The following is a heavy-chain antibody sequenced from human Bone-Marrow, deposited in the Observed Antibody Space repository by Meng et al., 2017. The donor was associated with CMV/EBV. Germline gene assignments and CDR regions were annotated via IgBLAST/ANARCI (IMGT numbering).Heavy chain of an antibody. V-gene: IGHV1-46*01. CDR3: ARDLVGYDAFDV. CDR1: GYTFITYY. CDR2: INPDGGTT. D-gene: IGHD3-22*01. Sequence: ASEKVSCKASGYTFITYYIHWVRQAPGQGLEWMGRINPDGGTTTYAQKFQGVVTLTSDTSTSTVYMELSSLRSEDTAVYYCARDLVGYDAFDVWGQGTMVTVSS. J-gene: IGHJ3*01.